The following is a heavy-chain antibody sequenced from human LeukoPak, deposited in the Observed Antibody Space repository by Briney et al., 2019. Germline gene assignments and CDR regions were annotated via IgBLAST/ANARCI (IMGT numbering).Heavy chain of an antibody. CDR3: ARSNNIVGATYFDY. D-gene: IGHD1-26*01. J-gene: IGHJ4*02. CDR1: GFTFRNYA. V-gene: IGHV3-64*02. CDR2: ISSDGGST. Sequence: GGSLRLSCAASGFTFRNYAMHWVRQAPGKGLEYISSISSDGGSTYYADSVKGRFTISRDNSKNTLYLQMGRLRAEDMAVYYCARSNNIVGATYFDYWGQGTLVTVSS.